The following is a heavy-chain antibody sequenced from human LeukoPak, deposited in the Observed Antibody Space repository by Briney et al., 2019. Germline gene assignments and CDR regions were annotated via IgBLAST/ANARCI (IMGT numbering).Heavy chain of an antibody. CDR2: IYPGDSGT. CDR1: GYTFTSHR. Sequence: GESLKISCKGSGYTFTSHRTVWVRQMPGKGLEWMGIIYPGDSGTTYSPSFQGQVTISVDKSISTAYLQWSSLRASDTAMYYCARRECSNGVCYYFDYWGQGTLVTVS. D-gene: IGHD2-8*01. V-gene: IGHV5-51*01. J-gene: IGHJ4*02. CDR3: ARRECSNGVCYYFDY.